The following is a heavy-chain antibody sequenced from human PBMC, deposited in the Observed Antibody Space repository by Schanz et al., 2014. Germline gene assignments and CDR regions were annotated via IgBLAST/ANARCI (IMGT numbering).Heavy chain of an antibody. V-gene: IGHV4-30-4*07. CDR1: GGSISSGAYS. Sequence: QVQLQESGPRLVKPSQTLSLTCTVSGGSISSGAYSWSWIRQPPGKRPEWIGYIYSRGSTYYNPSLKSRVSMSIDTPKNQFSLKLSSVTAADTAVYYCARDRGMTTSDYYYGMDVWGQGTTVTVSS. CDR3: ARDRGMTTSDYYYGMDV. J-gene: IGHJ6*02. D-gene: IGHD4-17*01. CDR2: IYSRGST.